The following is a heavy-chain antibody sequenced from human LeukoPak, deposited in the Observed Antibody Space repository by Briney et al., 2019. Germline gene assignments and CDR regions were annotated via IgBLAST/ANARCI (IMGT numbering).Heavy chain of an antibody. V-gene: IGHV3-66*01. Sequence: GGSLRLSCAASGFTVSSNYMSWVRQAPGKGLEWVSVIYSGGSTYYADSVKGRFTISRDNSKNTLYLQMNSLRAEDTAVYYCAQCPNPTAKTNYGMDVWGQGTTVTVSS. CDR1: GFTVSSNY. D-gene: IGHD1/OR15-1a*01. J-gene: IGHJ6*02. CDR3: AQCPNPTAKTNYGMDV. CDR2: IYSGGST.